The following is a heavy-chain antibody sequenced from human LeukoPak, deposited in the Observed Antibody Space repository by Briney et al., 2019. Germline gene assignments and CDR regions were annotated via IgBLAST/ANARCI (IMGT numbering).Heavy chain of an antibody. CDR1: GFTFSSYS. J-gene: IGHJ4*02. D-gene: IGHD5-18*01. V-gene: IGHV3-21*01. CDR3: ARVGRGYSYGNPFDY. CDR2: ISSSSSYI. Sequence: PGGSLRLSCAASGFTFSSYSMNWVRQAPGKELEWVSSISSSSSYIYYADSVKGRFTISRDNAKNSLYLQMNSLRAEDTAVYYCARVGRGYSYGNPFDYWGQGTLVTVSS.